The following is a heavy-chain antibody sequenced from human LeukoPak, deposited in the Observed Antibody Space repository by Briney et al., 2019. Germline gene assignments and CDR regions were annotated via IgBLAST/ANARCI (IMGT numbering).Heavy chain of an antibody. V-gene: IGHV3-48*03. CDR2: ISSSGSTI. Sequence: GGSLRLSCAASGFTFSSYEMNWARQAPGKGLEWVSYISSSGSTIYYADSVKGRFTISRDNAKNSLYLQMNSLRAEDTAVYYCARVDYYYDSSGYYLAFDYWGQGTLVTVSS. CDR1: GFTFSSYE. D-gene: IGHD3-22*01. J-gene: IGHJ4*02. CDR3: ARVDYYYDSSGYYLAFDY.